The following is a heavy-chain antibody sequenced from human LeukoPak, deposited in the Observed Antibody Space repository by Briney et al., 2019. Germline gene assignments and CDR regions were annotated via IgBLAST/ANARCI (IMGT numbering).Heavy chain of an antibody. CDR3: GKTTVGYSSGQKPAWPVDY. Sequence: GGSLRLSCAASGFTVSSNYMSWVRQAPGKGLEWVSVIYSGGSTYHADSVKGRFTISRDNSRNTVYLQINSLRAEDTAVYYCGKTTVGYSSGQKPAWPVDYWGQGTLVTVSS. CDR2: IYSGGST. D-gene: IGHD5-18*01. V-gene: IGHV3-53*01. CDR1: GFTVSSNY. J-gene: IGHJ4*02.